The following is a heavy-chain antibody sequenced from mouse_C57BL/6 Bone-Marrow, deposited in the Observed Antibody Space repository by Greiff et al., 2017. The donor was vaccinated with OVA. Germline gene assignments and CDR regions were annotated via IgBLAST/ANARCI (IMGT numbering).Heavy chain of an antibody. D-gene: IGHD3-3*01. CDR2: INYDGSST. CDR1: GFTFSDYY. V-gene: IGHV5-16*01. Sequence: EVQRVESEGGLVQPGSSMKLSCTASGFTFSDYYMAWVRQVPEKGLEWVANINYDGSSTYYLDSLTSRFIISRDNAKNILYLQMSSRKSDDTATYYCARGGWDWYFDVWGTGTTVTVSS. J-gene: IGHJ1*03. CDR3: ARGGWDWYFDV.